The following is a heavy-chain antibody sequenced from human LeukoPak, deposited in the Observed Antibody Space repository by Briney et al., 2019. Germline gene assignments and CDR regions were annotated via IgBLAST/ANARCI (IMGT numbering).Heavy chain of an antibody. V-gene: IGHV3-20*04. Sequence: GGSLILSCAASGFTFEDYGMNWVRQAPGKGLEWVSGINWNGGSTGYADSVKGRFTISRDNAKSSLYLQMNSMRGEDTALYYCARAGHGAFDIWGQGKMVTVSS. J-gene: IGHJ3*02. CDR1: GFTFEDYG. CDR3: ARAGHGAFDI. CDR2: INWNGGST.